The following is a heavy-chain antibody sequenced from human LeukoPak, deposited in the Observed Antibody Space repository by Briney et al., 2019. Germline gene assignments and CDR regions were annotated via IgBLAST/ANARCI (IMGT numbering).Heavy chain of an antibody. Sequence: GGSLRLSCAASGFTFSNYGMHWVRQAPGKGLEWVAVISYDGSNRYYADSVKGRFTISRDNAKNSLYLQMNSLRAEDTAVYYCARGGYGDYYYYYYMDVWGKGTTVTVSS. V-gene: IGHV3-30*03. J-gene: IGHJ6*03. CDR3: ARGGYGDYYYYYYMDV. CDR1: GFTFSNYG. D-gene: IGHD5-12*01. CDR2: ISYDGSNR.